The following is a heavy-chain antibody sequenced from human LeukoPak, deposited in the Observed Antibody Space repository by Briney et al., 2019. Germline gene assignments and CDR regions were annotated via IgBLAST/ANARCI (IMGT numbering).Heavy chain of an antibody. V-gene: IGHV4-38-2*02. J-gene: IGHJ5*02. CDR3: ARVLQGGGGYPGWFDP. CDR1: AYSINSNYY. CDR2: IYHTGGT. Sequence: SETLSLTCTVSAYSINSNYYWGWIRQPPGKGLEWIATIYHTGGTYYNPSLKSRVTMSIDTSKNQFSLKLSSVTAADTAVYYCARVLQGGGGYPGWFDPWGQGTLVTVSS. D-gene: IGHD5-12*01.